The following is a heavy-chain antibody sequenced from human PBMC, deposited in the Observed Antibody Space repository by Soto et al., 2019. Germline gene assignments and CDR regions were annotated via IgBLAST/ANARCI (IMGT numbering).Heavy chain of an antibody. V-gene: IGHV3-21*01. CDR1: GFTFNTYD. J-gene: IGHJ5*02. CDR3: VRSGTARLLRHSWFDT. Sequence: EVQLVESGGGLVKPGGSLRLSCAASGFTFNTYDMNWVRQAPGKGLEWVSSITTSSAYIYYADSLKGRITISGDNAKNSLFLQMNSLRVEDTAVYYCVRSGTARLLRHSWFDTWGQGTLVTVSS. D-gene: IGHD2-21*01. CDR2: ITTSSAYI.